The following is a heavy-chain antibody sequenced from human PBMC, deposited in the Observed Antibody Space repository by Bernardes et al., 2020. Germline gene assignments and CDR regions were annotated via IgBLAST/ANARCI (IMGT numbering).Heavy chain of an antibody. CDR1: GYTFTSYG. CDR2: INTYNGNT. CDR3: ARGRMDNGRYFDL. V-gene: IGHV1-18*01. D-gene: IGHD1-1*01. J-gene: IGHJ2*01. Sequence: ASVKVSCKASGYTFTSYGITWLRQAPGQGLELMGWINTYNGNTNYAQKLQGRVTMTTDTSTRTAYMELRSLRSDDTAVYYCARGRMDNGRYFDLWGRGTLVTVSS.